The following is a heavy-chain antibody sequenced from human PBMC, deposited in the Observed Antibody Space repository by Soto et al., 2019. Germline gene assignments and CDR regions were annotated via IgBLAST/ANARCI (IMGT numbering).Heavy chain of an antibody. CDR1: GFTFSTYA. Sequence: GGSLRLSCAASGFTFSTYAMIWVRQAPGKGLEWVSAISGSGDSTYYADSVKGRFTISRDKSKNTLYLQMSSLRAGDTAIYYCAKDSFINLRGYDSYWGQGTLVTVSS. J-gene: IGHJ4*02. V-gene: IGHV3-23*01. CDR2: ISGSGDST. D-gene: IGHD5-12*01. CDR3: AKDSFINLRGYDSY.